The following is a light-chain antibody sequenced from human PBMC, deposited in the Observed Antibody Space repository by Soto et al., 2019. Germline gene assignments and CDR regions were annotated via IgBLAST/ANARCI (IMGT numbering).Light chain of an antibody. CDR1: QSVGSW. Sequence: DIQMTQSPSTLSASVGDRVTITCRASQSVGSWLAWYQQKPGKSPKLLIYKASSLESGVPSRFSGSGSGTEFSLTISSLQPDDFASYHCQQYGSSSPWTFGQGTKVAI. V-gene: IGKV1-5*03. J-gene: IGKJ1*01. CDR2: KAS. CDR3: QQYGSSSPWT.